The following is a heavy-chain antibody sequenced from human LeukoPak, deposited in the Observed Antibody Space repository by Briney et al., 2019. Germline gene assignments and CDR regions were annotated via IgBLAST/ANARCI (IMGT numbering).Heavy chain of an antibody. Sequence: SETLSLTCTVSGGSISSYYWSWIRQPPGEGLEWIGYIYYSGSTNYNPSLKSRVTISVDTSKNQFSLKLSSVTAADTAVYYCARRDYYDSSGSFDAFDIWGQGTMVTVSS. J-gene: IGHJ3*02. CDR2: IYYSGST. CDR1: GGSISSYY. V-gene: IGHV4-59*08. CDR3: ARRDYYDSSGSFDAFDI. D-gene: IGHD3-22*01.